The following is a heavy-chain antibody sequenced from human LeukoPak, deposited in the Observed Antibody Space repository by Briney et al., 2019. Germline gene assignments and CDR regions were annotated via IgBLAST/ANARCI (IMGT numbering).Heavy chain of an antibody. V-gene: IGHV4-39*01. CDR2: IYYSGST. Sequence: HPSETLSLTCTVSGGSISSSIYYWGWIRQPPGKGLEWIGSIYYSGSTHYNPSLKSRVTISVDTSKNQFSLKLSSVTAADTAVYYCARPARYLYFFDYWGQGTLVTVSS. D-gene: IGHD2-2*01. CDR3: ARPARYLYFFDY. J-gene: IGHJ4*02. CDR1: GGSISSSIYY.